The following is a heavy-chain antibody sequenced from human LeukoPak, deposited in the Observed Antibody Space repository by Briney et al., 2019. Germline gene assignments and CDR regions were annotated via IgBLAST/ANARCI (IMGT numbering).Heavy chain of an antibody. V-gene: IGHV4-30-2*01. CDR2: IYHSGST. Sequence: SQTLSLTCTVSGGSISSGGYYWSWIRQPPGKGLEWIGYIYHSGSTYYNPSLKSRVTISVDRSKNRFSLRLSSVTAADTAVYYCARHDYGAYDRWFDPWGQGTLVTVSS. CDR3: ARHDYGAYDRWFDP. CDR1: GGSISSGGYY. J-gene: IGHJ5*02. D-gene: IGHD4-17*01.